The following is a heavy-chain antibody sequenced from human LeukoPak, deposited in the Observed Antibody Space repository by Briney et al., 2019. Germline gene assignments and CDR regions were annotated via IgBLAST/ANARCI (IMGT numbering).Heavy chain of an antibody. CDR2: IKQDGSEK. V-gene: IGHV3-7*04. J-gene: IGHJ6*03. Sequence: PGGSLRLSCAASGFTFSNYWMSWARQAPGKGLEWVANIKQDGSEKYYVDSVKGRFTISRDNAKNSLYLQMNSLRAEDTAVYYCARGHVVAASYYMDVWGKGTTVIISS. CDR1: GFTFSNYW. CDR3: ARGHVVAASYYMDV. D-gene: IGHD2-15*01.